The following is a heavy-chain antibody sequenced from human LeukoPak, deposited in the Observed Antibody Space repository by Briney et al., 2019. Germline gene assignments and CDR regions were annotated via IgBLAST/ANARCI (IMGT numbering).Heavy chain of an antibody. J-gene: IGHJ6*03. CDR3: ARDKKDYDFWSGYLSYYYYMDV. V-gene: IGHV3-7*01. Sequence: PGGSLRLSCEASGLSFSGYWMSWVRQAPGNGLEWVGNIKQDESERYYVDSVKGRFTTSRDNAKNSLYLQMNSLRVEDTAVYFCARDKKDYDFWSGYLSYYYYMDVWGKGTTVTVSS. CDR2: IKQDESER. CDR1: GLSFSGYW. D-gene: IGHD3-3*01.